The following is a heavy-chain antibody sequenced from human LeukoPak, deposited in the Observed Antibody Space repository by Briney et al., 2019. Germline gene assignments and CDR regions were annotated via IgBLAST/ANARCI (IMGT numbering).Heavy chain of an antibody. J-gene: IGHJ4*02. CDR1: GFTFSSYG. CDR2: INSDGSST. Sequence: GGSLRLSCAASGFTFSSYGMHWVRQAPGKGLVWVSRINSDGSSTSYADSVKGRFTISRDNAKNTLYLQMNSLRAEDTAVYFCVRDGQGSTPLDYWGQGTLVTVSS. CDR3: VRDGQGSTPLDY. V-gene: IGHV3-74*01. D-gene: IGHD2-15*01.